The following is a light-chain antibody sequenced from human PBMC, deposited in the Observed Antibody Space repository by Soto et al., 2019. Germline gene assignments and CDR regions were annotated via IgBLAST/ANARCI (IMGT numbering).Light chain of an antibody. Sequence: DIQMTQSQSSLSASVGDRVTITCRASQGISNYLAWYQQKPGKVPNLLIYDASTLQSGAPSRFSGSGSGTEFTLTISSQQPEDVPTYYCQKYNGDPWTFGHGTKVEIK. J-gene: IGKJ1*01. CDR1: QGISNY. V-gene: IGKV1-27*01. CDR3: QKYNGDPWT. CDR2: DAS.